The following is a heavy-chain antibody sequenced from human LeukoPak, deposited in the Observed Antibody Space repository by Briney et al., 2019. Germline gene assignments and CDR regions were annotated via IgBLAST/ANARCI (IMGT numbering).Heavy chain of an antibody. CDR2: LYSDGNT. Sequence: GGSLRLSCAASVFTVSTNDMSCVRQAPGKGLEWVSVLYSDGNTKYADSVQGRFTISRENSKNTLYLEMNSLRTADTAVYYCARGVEPLAANTLAYWGQGTLVTVSS. V-gene: IGHV3-53*01. D-gene: IGHD1-14*01. CDR3: ARGVEPLAANTLAY. CDR1: VFTVSTND. J-gene: IGHJ4*02.